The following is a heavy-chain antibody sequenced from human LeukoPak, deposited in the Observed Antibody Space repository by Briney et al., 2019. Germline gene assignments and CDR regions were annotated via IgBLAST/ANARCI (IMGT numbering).Heavy chain of an antibody. J-gene: IGHJ4*02. CDR2: ISGSGGYT. D-gene: IGHD2-15*01. CDR1: GFTFSGYA. CDR3: AKGGLRSVFDY. V-gene: IGHV3-23*01. Sequence: GGSLRLSCAASGFTFSGYAMTWVRQAPGKRLECVSAISGSGGYTYYADSVKGRFTISRDNSNNTLSLQMNSLRADDTAVYYCAKGGLRSVFDYWGQGTLVTVSS.